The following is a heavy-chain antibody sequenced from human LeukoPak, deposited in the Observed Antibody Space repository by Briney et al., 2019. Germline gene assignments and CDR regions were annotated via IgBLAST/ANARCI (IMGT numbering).Heavy chain of an antibody. D-gene: IGHD4-23*01. CDR3: ARNGGNSDFDY. CDR1: GDAISSSNW. J-gene: IGHJ4*02. V-gene: IGHV4-4*02. Sequence: SGTLSLTCAVSGDAISSSNWWTWVRQPPGKGLEWIGEIYHSGNTNYNLSLKSRVTTSVDKSKNQFSLNLNSVTAADTAVYYCARNGGNSDFDYWGQGTQVTVSS. CDR2: IYHSGNT.